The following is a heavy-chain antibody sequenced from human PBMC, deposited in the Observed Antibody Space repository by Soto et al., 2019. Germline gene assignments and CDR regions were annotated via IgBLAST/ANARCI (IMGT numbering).Heavy chain of an antibody. CDR2: ISGSGGST. Sequence: GGSLRLSCAASGFTFSSYAMSWVRQAPGKGLEWVSAISGSGGSTYYADSVKGRFTISRDNSKNTLYLQMNSLRAEDTAVYYCAKELFSGYYYDSSGYYPAFDIWGQGTMVTVSS. V-gene: IGHV3-23*01. D-gene: IGHD3-22*01. CDR3: AKELFSGYYYDSSGYYPAFDI. J-gene: IGHJ3*02. CDR1: GFTFSSYA.